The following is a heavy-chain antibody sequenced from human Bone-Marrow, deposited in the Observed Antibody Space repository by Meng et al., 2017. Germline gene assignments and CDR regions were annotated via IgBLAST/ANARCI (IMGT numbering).Heavy chain of an antibody. CDR2: IHYSGST. D-gene: IGHD3-22*01. V-gene: IGHV4-31*03. CDR1: GGSISSGTYY. CDR3: ARYVFDSSSLYSNWFDP. J-gene: IGHJ5*02. Sequence: QVQLQESGPGLVKPSQTLSRTCTVSGGSISSGTYYWGWIRQLPGKGLEWIAYIHYSGSTYYSPSIKSRVTISVDTSKNQLSLKLSSMTAADTAVYYCARYVFDSSSLYSNWFDPWGQGTLVTVSS.